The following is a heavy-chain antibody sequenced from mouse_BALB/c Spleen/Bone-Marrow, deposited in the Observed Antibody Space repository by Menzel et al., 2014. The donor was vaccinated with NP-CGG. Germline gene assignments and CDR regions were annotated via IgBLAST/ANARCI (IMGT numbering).Heavy chain of an antibody. CDR2: ISDGGSYT. Sequence: EVKLQESGGGLVKPGGSLKLSCAASGFTFXDYYMYWVRQTPGKGLEWVATISDGGSYTYYPDSVKGRFTISRDNAKNSLYLQMTSLKSEDTAMYYCARDSYYYGSSYWYFDVWGAGTTVTVSS. D-gene: IGHD1-1*01. V-gene: IGHV5-4*02. CDR3: ARDSYYYGSSYWYFDV. J-gene: IGHJ1*01. CDR1: GFTFXDYY.